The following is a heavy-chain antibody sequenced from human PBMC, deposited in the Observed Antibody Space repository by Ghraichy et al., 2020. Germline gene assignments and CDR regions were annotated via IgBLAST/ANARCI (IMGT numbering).Heavy chain of an antibody. CDR1: GFTFRSYW. J-gene: IGHJ4*02. CDR3: ARIDSSGHCFDF. V-gene: IGHV3-7*01. Sequence: GESLNISCAASGFTFRSYWMSWVRQAPGKGLEWVDNINQPGSAIFYVDSVEGRFTISRDNAKNSEFLQRNSLRAEETAVYFCARIDSSGHCFDFWGQVILVTVSS. CDR2: INQPGSAI. D-gene: IGHD3-22*01.